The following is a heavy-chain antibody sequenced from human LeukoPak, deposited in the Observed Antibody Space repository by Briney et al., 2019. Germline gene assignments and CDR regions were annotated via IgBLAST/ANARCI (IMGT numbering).Heavy chain of an antibody. D-gene: IGHD1-7*01. Sequence: GGSLRLSCAASGFTFSSYTMSWVRQAPGKGLEWVSTITTSDGNTYYADSVKGRFTVSRDNSKNTLFLQMNSLRAEDTAVYYCAKGDWNYPFDYWGQGTLVTVSS. CDR3: AKGDWNYPFDY. J-gene: IGHJ4*02. V-gene: IGHV3-23*01. CDR1: GFTFSSYT. CDR2: ITTSDGNT.